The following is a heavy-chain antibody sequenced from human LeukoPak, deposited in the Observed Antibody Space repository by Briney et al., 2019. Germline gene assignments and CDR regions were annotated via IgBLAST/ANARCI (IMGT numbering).Heavy chain of an antibody. Sequence: GGSLRLSCAASGFTFSSYGMQWVRQAPGKGLDWVAGIWYDGSNKNYGDSVKGRFTISRDNSRNKLFLQMDSLRAEDTAVYYCGRVYCGGNCYSPPLPDYWGQGTLVIVSA. J-gene: IGHJ4*02. V-gene: IGHV3-33*01. CDR1: GFTFSSYG. D-gene: IGHD2-21*02. CDR2: IWYDGSNK. CDR3: GRVYCGGNCYSPPLPDY.